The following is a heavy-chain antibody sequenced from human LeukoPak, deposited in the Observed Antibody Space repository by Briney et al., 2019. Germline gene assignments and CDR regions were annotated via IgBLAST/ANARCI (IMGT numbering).Heavy chain of an antibody. CDR2: IIPIFGTA. CDR3: ASTDSLRYFDWLYESYFDY. V-gene: IGHV1-69*13. J-gene: IGHJ4*02. Sequence: SVKVSCKASGGTFSSYAISWVRQAPGQGLEWMGGIIPIFGTANYAQKFQGRVTITADESTSTAYMELSSLRSGDTAVYYCASTDSLRYFDWLYESYFDYWGQGTLVTVSS. CDR1: GGTFSSYA. D-gene: IGHD3-9*01.